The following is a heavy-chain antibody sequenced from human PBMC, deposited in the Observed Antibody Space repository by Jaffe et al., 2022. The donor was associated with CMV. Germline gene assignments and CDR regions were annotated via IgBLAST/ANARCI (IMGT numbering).Heavy chain of an antibody. CDR3: ASRYCSSTSCYAVPAFDI. CDR2: INHSGST. CDR1: GGSFSGYY. J-gene: IGHJ3*02. Sequence: QVQLQQWGAGLLKPSETLSLTCAVYGGSFSGYYWSWIRQPPGKGLEWIGEINHSGSTNYNPSLKSRVTISVDTSKNQFSLKLSSVTAADTAVYYCASRYCSSTSCYAVPAFDIWGQGTMVTVSS. V-gene: IGHV4-34*01. D-gene: IGHD2-2*01.